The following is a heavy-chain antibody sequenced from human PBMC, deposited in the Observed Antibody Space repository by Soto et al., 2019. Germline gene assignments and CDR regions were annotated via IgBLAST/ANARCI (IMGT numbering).Heavy chain of an antibody. Sequence: ASVKVSCKASGYIFSSHCIYWVRQAPGQGLQWMGIINPGGGRTAYAQKFQGRVTLTRDMSTSTVYMELTSLTYDDTAVYYCARDVPGPGATYVMDVWGQGTTVTVYS. V-gene: IGHV1-46*01. J-gene: IGHJ6*02. CDR2: INPGGGRT. CDR3: ARDVPGPGATYVMDV. D-gene: IGHD2-2*01. CDR1: GYIFSSHC.